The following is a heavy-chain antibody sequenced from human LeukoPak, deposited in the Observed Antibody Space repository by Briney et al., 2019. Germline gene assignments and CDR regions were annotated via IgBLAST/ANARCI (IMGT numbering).Heavy chain of an antibody. J-gene: IGHJ4*02. CDR2: ISSSSSTI. CDR1: GFTFSSYS. V-gene: IGHV3-48*01. CDR3: ASQNNFDY. Sequence: GGSLRLSCAASGFTFSSYSMNWVRQAPGKGLEWVSYISSSSSTIYYADSVKGRFTISRDNAKNSLYLQMNSLRAEDTAVYYCASQNNFDYWGQGTLVTVSS.